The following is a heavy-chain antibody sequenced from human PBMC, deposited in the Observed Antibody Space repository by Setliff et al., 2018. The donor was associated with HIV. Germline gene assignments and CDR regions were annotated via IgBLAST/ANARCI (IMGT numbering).Heavy chain of an antibody. D-gene: IGHD5-12*01. J-gene: IGHJ5*02. CDR2: INNDGRKT. CDR1: GFTFSTYW. CDR3: ARVASGYDYGWLDP. V-gene: IGHV3-74*03. Sequence: GGSLRLSCAASGFTFSTYWMHWVRQAPGKGLVWVSHINNDGRKTTYADSVKGRFTVSRDNAKNTLYLQMNSLRAEDTAVDYCARVASGYDYGWLDPWGQGTLVTVSS.